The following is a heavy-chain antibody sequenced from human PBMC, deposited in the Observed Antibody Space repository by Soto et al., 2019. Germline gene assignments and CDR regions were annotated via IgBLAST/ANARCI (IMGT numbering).Heavy chain of an antibody. Sequence: GASVKVSCKASGYTFTSCATRWVRQAPGQRLEWMGWINAGNGNTKYSQKFQGRVTTTRDTSASTAYMELSSLRSEDTAVYYCAKSPGMYYYDSSGYYHYDYWGQGTLVTVSS. CDR3: AKSPGMYYYDSSGYYHYDY. CDR1: GYTFTSCA. CDR2: INAGNGNT. V-gene: IGHV1-3*01. J-gene: IGHJ4*02. D-gene: IGHD3-22*01.